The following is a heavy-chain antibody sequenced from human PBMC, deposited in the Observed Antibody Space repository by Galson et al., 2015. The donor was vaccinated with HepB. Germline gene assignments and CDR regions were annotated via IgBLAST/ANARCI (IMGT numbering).Heavy chain of an antibody. V-gene: IGHV3-7*03. CDR2: IKQDGSEK. D-gene: IGHD3-10*01. CDR3: ARDQEGHRTYYYGSGSYVDY. Sequence: SLRLSCAASGFIFSSYWMSRVRQAPGEGLEWVANIKQDGSEKYYVDSVKGRFTISRDNAKNSLYLQMNSLRAEDTAVYYCARDQEGHRTYYYGSGSYVDYWGQGTLVTVSS. CDR1: GFIFSSYW. J-gene: IGHJ4*02.